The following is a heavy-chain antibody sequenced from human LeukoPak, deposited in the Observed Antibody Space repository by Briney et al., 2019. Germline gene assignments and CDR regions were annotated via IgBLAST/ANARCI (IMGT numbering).Heavy chain of an antibody. V-gene: IGHV4-4*07. Sequence: SETLSLTCTVSGGYISSYYWSWIRQPAGKGLEWIGRIYTSGSTNYNPSLKSRVTMSVDTSKNQFSLKLSSVTAADTAVYYCASSYYYGSGSSFFDYWGQGTLVTVSS. J-gene: IGHJ4*02. CDR1: GGYISSYY. CDR2: IYTSGST. D-gene: IGHD3-10*01. CDR3: ASSYYYGSGSSFFDY.